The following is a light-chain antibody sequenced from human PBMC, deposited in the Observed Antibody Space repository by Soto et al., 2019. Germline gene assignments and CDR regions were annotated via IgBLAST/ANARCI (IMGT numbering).Light chain of an antibody. CDR2: DAS. Sequence: DVQMTQAPSSLSASVGDRVTITCRASQGISNYLAWYQQKPGNVPKLLLYDASILQSGVPSRFSGSGSGTDFTITISSLQPEDVATYYCQQYNSAPRTFGGGTKVEIK. CDR3: QQYNSAPRT. V-gene: IGKV1-27*01. J-gene: IGKJ4*01. CDR1: QGISNY.